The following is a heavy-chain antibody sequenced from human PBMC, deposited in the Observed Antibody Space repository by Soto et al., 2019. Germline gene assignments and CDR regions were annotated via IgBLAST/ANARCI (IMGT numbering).Heavy chain of an antibody. J-gene: IGHJ4*02. CDR1: GGTFSSYT. V-gene: IGHV1-69*02. D-gene: IGHD5-12*01. Sequence: QVQLVQSGAEVKKPGSSVKVSCKASGGTFSSYTISWVRQAPGQGLEWMGRIIPILGIANYAQKFQGRVTITAATSTSTAYMELRSLRSEDTAVYYCARAAVAIVATITTNSSFDYWGQGTLVTVSS. CDR2: IIPILGIA. CDR3: ARAAVAIVATITTNSSFDY.